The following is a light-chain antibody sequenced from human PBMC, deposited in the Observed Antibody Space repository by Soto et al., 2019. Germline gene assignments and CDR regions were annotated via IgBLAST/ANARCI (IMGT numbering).Light chain of an antibody. CDR2: GAS. CDR1: QDIISN. V-gene: IGKV3-15*01. J-gene: IGKJ5*01. CDR3: QQYNNWPIT. Sequence: QSPDTLSLQTGERATLSCRASQDIISNLAWYQQTPGQAPRLLIYGASTRATGIPARFSGSGSGTEFTLTISSLQSEDFEVYYCQQYNNWPITFGQGTLLAI.